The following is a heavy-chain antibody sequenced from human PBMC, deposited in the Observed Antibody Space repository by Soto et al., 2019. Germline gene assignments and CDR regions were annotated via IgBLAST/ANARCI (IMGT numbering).Heavy chain of an antibody. V-gene: IGHV4-4*02. Sequence: QVQLQESGPGLVKPSGTLSLTCAVSGDSISSPKWWTWLRQPPGKGLEWIGDLLHSGTTNYNPSLKSRVILSVAKSPNQFSLSLTSVTAADTAIYYCAYSSGWYRHDVWGQGTAVTVSS. D-gene: IGHD6-19*01. CDR2: LLHSGTT. J-gene: IGHJ3*01. CDR1: GDSISSPKW. CDR3: AYSSGWYRHDV.